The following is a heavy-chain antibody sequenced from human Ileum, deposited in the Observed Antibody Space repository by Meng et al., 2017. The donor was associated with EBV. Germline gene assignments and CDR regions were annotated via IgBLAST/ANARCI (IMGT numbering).Heavy chain of an antibody. CDR2: INPGSGNT. Sequence: QVQPVQSGAEVNMPGASIKLSCKASVYTFTGYAIHWVRQAPGQRLEWMGWINPGSGNTKYSQKFQGRVTITRDTSATTVYMDLSSLRSEDTAVFYCARDGGFSVGATKYDYWGQGALVTVSS. CDR3: ARDGGFSVGATKYDY. J-gene: IGHJ4*02. V-gene: IGHV1-3*01. CDR1: VYTFTGYA. D-gene: IGHD1-26*01.